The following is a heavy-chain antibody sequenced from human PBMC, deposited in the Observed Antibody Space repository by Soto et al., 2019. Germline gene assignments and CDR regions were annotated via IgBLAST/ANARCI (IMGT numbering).Heavy chain of an antibody. J-gene: IGHJ4*02. V-gene: IGHV3-30*18. CDR3: AKDFRLVYGDYGKTTRDFDY. D-gene: IGHD4-17*01. CDR1: GFTFSSYG. CDR2: ISYDGSNK. Sequence: GGSLRLSCAASGFTFSSYGMHWVRQAPGKGLEWLAVISYDGSNKYYADSVKGRFTISRDNSKNTLYLQMNSLRAEDTAVYYCAKDFRLVYGDYGKTTRDFDYWGQGTLVTVSS.